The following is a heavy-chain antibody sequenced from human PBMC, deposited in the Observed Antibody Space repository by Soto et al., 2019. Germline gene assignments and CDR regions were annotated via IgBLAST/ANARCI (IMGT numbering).Heavy chain of an antibody. J-gene: IGHJ4*02. Sequence: QVHLVQSGAEVTKAGSSVKVSCKASGGTFSSHAFSWVRQAPGQGLEWVGGIIPIFETANYAQEFQGRVTISAEESTNTAILERNNLRSDDTAIYFCAIGDRSSWIGNHWGPGTQVTVS. CDR1: GGTFSSHA. D-gene: IGHD6-6*01. CDR2: IIPIFETA. V-gene: IGHV1-69*01. CDR3: AIGDRSSWIGNH.